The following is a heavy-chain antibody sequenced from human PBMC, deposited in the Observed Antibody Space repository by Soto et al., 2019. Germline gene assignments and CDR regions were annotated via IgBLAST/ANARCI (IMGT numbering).Heavy chain of an antibody. CDR1: GCSISSYY. V-gene: IGHV4-59*01. J-gene: IGHJ5*02. Sequence: TSETLSLTCTFSGCSISSYYWSWIRQPPGKGLEWIGYIYYSGSTNYNPSLKSRVTISVDTSKNQFSLKLSSVTAADTAVYYCARGAAVADGGWLDAWGQGTLVTVSS. CDR3: ARGAAVADGGWLDA. D-gene: IGHD6-19*01. CDR2: IYYSGST.